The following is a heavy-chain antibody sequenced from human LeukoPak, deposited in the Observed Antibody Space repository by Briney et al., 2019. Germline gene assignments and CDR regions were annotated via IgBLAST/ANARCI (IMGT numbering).Heavy chain of an antibody. Sequence: ASVKVSCKVSGYTLTELSMHWVRQAPGKGLEWMGGFDPEDGETIYAQKFQGRVTMTEDTSTDTAYMELSSLRSEDTAVYYCATDKYSSSSYRMGYWGQGTLVTVSS. D-gene: IGHD6-6*01. V-gene: IGHV1-24*01. CDR1: GYTLTELS. CDR3: ATDKYSSSSYRMGY. J-gene: IGHJ4*02. CDR2: FDPEDGET.